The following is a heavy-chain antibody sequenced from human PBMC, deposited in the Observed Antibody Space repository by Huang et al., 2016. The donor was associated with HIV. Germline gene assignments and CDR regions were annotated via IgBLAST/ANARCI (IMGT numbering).Heavy chain of an antibody. CDR2: INNMVKT. J-gene: IGHJ4*02. Sequence: QVQLRQWGAGLVKPSETLSLTCAVYGGSFSGYYWTWIRQSPGKGLEWIGEINNMVKTNYQPSLKGGGRISKSTAKNQCSLQLTSVTAADTGVYFCAREKAADSAWYGVYYFDYWGEGALVTVTS. CDR1: GGSFSGYY. D-gene: IGHD6-19*01. V-gene: IGHV4-34*01. CDR3: AREKAADSAWYGVYYFDY.